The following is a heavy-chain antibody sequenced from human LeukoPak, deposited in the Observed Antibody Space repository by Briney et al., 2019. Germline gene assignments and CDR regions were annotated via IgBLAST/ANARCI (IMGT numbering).Heavy chain of an antibody. CDR1: GGSISSSSYY. CDR2: IYYSGST. J-gene: IGHJ5*02. CDR3: ARHAPTWFDP. V-gene: IGHV4-39*01. Sequence: SEILSLTCTVSGGSISSSSYYWGWIRQPPGKGLEWIGSIYYSGSTYYNPSLKSRVTISVDTSKNQFSLKLSSVTAADTAVYYCARHAPTWFDPWGQGTLVTVSS.